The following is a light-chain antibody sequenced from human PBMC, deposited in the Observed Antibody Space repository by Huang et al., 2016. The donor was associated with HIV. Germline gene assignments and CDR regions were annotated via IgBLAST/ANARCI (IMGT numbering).Light chain of an antibody. J-gene: IGKJ5*01. CDR1: QSIDGY. V-gene: IGKV1-39*01. CDR2: SAS. Sequence: IQMTQSPSSLSASVGDRVTITCRASQSIDGYLNWYQQKPGKAPKLLISSASTLHTGVPPMFSGSGSGTDYTLIIDNLQPDDFATYFCQQSYSTLITFGHGSRLDTK. CDR3: QQSYSTLIT.